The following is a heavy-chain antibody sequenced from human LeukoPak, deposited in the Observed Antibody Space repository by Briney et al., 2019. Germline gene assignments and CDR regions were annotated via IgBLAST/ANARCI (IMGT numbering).Heavy chain of an antibody. V-gene: IGHV3-15*01. CDR2: IKSKTDGGTT. CDR3: TTAPSYADY. J-gene: IGHJ4*02. Sequence: GGSLRLSCVASGFTFSNAWMSWVRQAPGKGLEWIGRIKSKTDGGTTDYAAPVKGRFTISRDASKNTLYLQMNSLKTDDTAVYYCTTAPSYADYWGQGTLVTVSS. D-gene: IGHD3-10*01. CDR1: GFTFSNAW.